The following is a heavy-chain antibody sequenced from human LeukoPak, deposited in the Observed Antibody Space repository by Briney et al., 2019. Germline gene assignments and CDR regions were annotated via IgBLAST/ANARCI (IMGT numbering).Heavy chain of an antibody. D-gene: IGHD4-17*01. CDR1: GGSISSYY. CDR2: IYHSGST. CDR3: ARATVTTLGGEVAFDI. V-gene: IGHV4-38-2*02. J-gene: IGHJ3*02. Sequence: PSETLSLTCTVSGGSISSYYWGWIRQPPGKGLEWIGSIYHSGSTYYNPSLKSRVTISVATSRNQFSLKLSSVNAADTAVYYCARATVTTLGGEVAFDIWGQGTMVTVSS.